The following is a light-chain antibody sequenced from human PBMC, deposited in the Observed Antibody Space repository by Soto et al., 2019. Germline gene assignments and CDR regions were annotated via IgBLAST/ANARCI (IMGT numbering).Light chain of an antibody. CDR1: QSAGNF. Sequence: EIVMTQSPATLSVSPWERATLSCGASQSAGNFLAWSKQKPGQAPRLLIYYISTRATGIPARVSGSGSGTEFTLTINSLQYEDSAVYYCQQHNQWPITFGQGTRLEIK. V-gene: IGKV3D-15*01. J-gene: IGKJ5*01. CDR3: QQHNQWPIT. CDR2: YIS.